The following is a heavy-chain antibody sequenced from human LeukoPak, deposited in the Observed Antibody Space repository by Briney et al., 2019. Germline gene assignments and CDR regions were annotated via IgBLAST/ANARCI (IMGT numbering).Heavy chain of an antibody. V-gene: IGHV3-21*01. D-gene: IGHD2-2*01. CDR1: GFTFSSYS. CDR2: ISSSSSYI. CDR3: ARGAGAMTDN. Sequence: TAGGSLRLSCAASGFTFSSYSMNWVRQAPGKGLEWVSSISSSSSYIYYADSVKGRFTISRDNAKNSLYLQMNSLRAEDTAMYYCARGAGAMTDNWGQGTLVTVSS. J-gene: IGHJ4*02.